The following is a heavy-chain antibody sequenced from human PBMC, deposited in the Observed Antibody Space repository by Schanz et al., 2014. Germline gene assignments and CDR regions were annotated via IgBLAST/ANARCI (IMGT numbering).Heavy chain of an antibody. Sequence: QVQLVQSGAEVKKAGASVKVSCKVSGYTLSKLSIHWVRQAPGKGLEWMGRIIPILGVTNYAQKFQGRVTITADKATNTAYMELSSLRSEDTAVYYCARGYCSRASCYLEYFDLWGRGTLVTVSS. V-gene: IGHV1-69*04. CDR2: IIPILGVT. D-gene: IGHD2-2*01. J-gene: IGHJ2*01. CDR1: GYTLSKLS. CDR3: ARGYCSRASCYLEYFDL.